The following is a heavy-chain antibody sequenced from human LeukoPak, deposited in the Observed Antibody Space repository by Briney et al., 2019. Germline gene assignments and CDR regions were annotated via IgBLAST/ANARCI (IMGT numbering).Heavy chain of an antibody. CDR2: INPSGGST. CDR3: ARDQLVGTFPMDV. Sequence: GASVKVSCKASGYTFTGYYMHWVRQAPGQGLEWMGIINPSGGSTSYAQKFQGRVTMTRDTSTSTVYMELSSLRSEDTAVYYCARDQLVGTFPMDVWGKGTTVTVSS. D-gene: IGHD1-26*01. CDR1: GYTFTGYY. J-gene: IGHJ6*03. V-gene: IGHV1-46*01.